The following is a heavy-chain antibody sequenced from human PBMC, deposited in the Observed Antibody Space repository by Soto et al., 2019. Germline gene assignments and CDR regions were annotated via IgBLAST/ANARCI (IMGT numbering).Heavy chain of an antibody. CDR3: ARPDSSWYGMDV. J-gene: IGHJ6*02. V-gene: IGHV4-39*01. CDR2: IYYSGST. Sequence: SETLSLTCTVSGGSISSSSYYWVWIRQPPGKGLEWIGSIYYSGSTYYNPSLKSRVTISVDTSKNQFSLKLSSVTTADTAVYYCARPDSSWYGMDVWGQGTTVTVSS. CDR1: GGSISSSSYY. D-gene: IGHD6-13*01.